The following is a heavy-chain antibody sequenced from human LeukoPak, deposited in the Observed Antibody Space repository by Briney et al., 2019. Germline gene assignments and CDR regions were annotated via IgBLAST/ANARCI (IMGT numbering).Heavy chain of an antibody. CDR2: IWYGGSNK. CDR1: GFTFSSYG. CDR3: AKTYCSSTSCYTGDAFDI. Sequence: PGGSLRLSCAASGFTFSSYGMHWVRQAPGKGLEWVAVIWYGGSNKYYADSVKGRFTISSDNSKNTLYLQMNSLRAEDTAVHYCAKTYCSSTSCYTGDAFDIWGQGTMVTVSS. V-gene: IGHV3-30*02. J-gene: IGHJ3*02. D-gene: IGHD2-2*01.